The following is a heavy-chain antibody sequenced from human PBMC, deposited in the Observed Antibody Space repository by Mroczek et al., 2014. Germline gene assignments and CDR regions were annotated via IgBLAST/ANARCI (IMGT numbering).Heavy chain of an antibody. D-gene: IGHD6-13*01. J-gene: IGHJ6*02. CDR3: AKDAISGSSWYVGNYYYYYGMDV. CDR2: IYSGGST. CDR1: GFTVSSNY. Sequence: VQLVESGGGLIQPGGSLRLSCAASGFTVSSNYMSWVRQAPGKGLEWVSVIYSGGSTYYADSVKGRFTISRDNSKNTLYLQMNSLRAEDTAVYYCAKDAISGSSWYVGNYYYYYGMDVWGQGTTVTVSS. V-gene: IGHV3-53*01.